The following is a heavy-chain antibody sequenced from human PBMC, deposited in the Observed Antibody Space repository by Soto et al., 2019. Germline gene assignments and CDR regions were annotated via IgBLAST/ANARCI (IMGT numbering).Heavy chain of an antibody. J-gene: IGHJ4*02. CDR2: ISGSGGST. CDR1: GFTFSSHA. V-gene: IGHV3-23*01. CDR3: AKDPRGAKYYFDY. Sequence: GGSLRLSCAASGFTFSSHAMSWVRQAPGKGLEWVSAISGSGGSTYYADSVKGRFTISRDNSKNTLYLQMNSLRAEDTAVYYCAKDPRGAKYYFDYWGQGTLVTVSS. D-gene: IGHD2-15*01.